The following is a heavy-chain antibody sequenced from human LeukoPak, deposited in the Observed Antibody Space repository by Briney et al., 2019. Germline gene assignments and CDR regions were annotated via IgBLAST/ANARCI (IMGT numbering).Heavy chain of an antibody. CDR1: GGSISSSNW. CDR2: IYYSGTT. V-gene: IGHV4-4*02. CDR3: ARDPASSDAFDI. J-gene: IGHJ3*02. Sequence: SGTLSLTCAVSGGSISSSNWWSWVRQPPGKGLEWIGEIYYSGTTYYNPPLKSRVTISVDTSKNQFSLKLSSVTAADTAVYYCARDPASSDAFDIWGQGTMVTVSS.